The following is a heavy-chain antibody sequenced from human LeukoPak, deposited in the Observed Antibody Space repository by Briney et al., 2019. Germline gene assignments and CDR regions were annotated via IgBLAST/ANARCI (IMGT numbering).Heavy chain of an antibody. Sequence: GGSLRLSCAASGFTVSSNYMSWIRQAPGKGLEWVSVIYSGGSTYYADSVKGRFTISRDNSKNTLYLQMNSLRAEDTAVYYCARGMEVVGATGAFDIWGQGTMVTVSS. J-gene: IGHJ3*02. D-gene: IGHD1-26*01. CDR2: IYSGGST. CDR1: GFTVSSNY. V-gene: IGHV3-66*02. CDR3: ARGMEVVGATGAFDI.